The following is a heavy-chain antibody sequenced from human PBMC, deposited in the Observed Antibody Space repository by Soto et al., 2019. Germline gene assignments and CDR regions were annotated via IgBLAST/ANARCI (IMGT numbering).Heavy chain of an antibody. Sequence: AGGSLRLSCAASGFTFSSYEMNWVRQAPGKGLEWVSYISSSGSTIYYADSVKGRFTISRDNAKNSLYLQMNSLRAEDTAVYYCARARDGYNYEWGFDYWGQGTLVTVS. D-gene: IGHD5-12*01. CDR1: GFTFSSYE. V-gene: IGHV3-48*03. CDR3: ARARDGYNYEWGFDY. CDR2: ISSSGSTI. J-gene: IGHJ4*02.